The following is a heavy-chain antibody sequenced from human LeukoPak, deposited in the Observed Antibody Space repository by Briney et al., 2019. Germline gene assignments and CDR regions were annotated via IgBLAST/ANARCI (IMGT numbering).Heavy chain of an antibody. CDR3: AKDPKGGWFGDEYFQH. J-gene: IGHJ1*01. CDR1: GFTFSSYA. V-gene: IGHV3-23*01. CDR2: ISGSGGST. D-gene: IGHD3-10*01. Sequence: GGSLRLSCAASGFTFSSYAMSWVRQAPGKGLEWVSAISGSGGSTYYAGSVKGRFTISRDNSKNTLHLQMNSLRAEDTAAYYCAKDPKGGWFGDEYFQHWGQGTLVTVSS.